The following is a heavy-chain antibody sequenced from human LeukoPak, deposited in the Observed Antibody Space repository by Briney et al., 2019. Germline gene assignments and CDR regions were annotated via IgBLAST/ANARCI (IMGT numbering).Heavy chain of an antibody. D-gene: IGHD3-22*01. CDR3: ARVRYSDSSVLTRKRSYYFDY. CDR2: ISTSGST. J-gene: IGHJ4*02. Sequence: SETLSLTCTVSGGSISSYYWSWIRQPAGKGLESIGHISTSGSTNYNPSLKSRVTMTVDTSKNQFSLKLSSVTAADTAVYYCARVRYSDSSVLTRKRSYYFDYWGQGTLVTVSS. CDR1: GGSISSYY. V-gene: IGHV4-4*07.